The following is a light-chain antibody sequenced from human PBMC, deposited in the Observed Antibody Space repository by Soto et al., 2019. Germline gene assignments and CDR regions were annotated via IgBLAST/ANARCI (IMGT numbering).Light chain of an antibody. J-gene: IGKJ3*01. CDR1: QSVHNN. Sequence: EILITQCPVTLSVSPGERATLSCTASQSVHNNVAWYAQKPGHTPRLLIYSASIGATGTLARFSSSGAGSACTRTISSLQSEDVSVYYCQQYNKWSLTFGPGTKVDIK. V-gene: IGKV3-15*01. CDR2: SAS. CDR3: QQYNKWSLT.